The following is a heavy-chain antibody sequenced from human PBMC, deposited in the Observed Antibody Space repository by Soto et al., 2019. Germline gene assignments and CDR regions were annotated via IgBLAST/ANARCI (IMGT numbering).Heavy chain of an antibody. J-gene: IGHJ6*03. CDR2: IYYSGST. V-gene: IGHV4-39*07. D-gene: IGHD3-3*01. Sequence: PSETLSLTCTVSGGSISSSSYYWGWIRQPPGKGLKWIGSIYYSGSTYYNPSLKSRVTISADTSKNQFSLKLTSVAAADTAVYYCSRESRYYDFWSGYYSDYYNYNLDVWGKGTSDTVSS. CDR1: GGSISSSSYY. CDR3: SRESRYYDFWSGYYSDYYNYNLDV.